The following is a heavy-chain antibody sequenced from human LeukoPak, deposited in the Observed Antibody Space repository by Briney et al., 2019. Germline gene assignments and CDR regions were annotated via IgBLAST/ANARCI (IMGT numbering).Heavy chain of an antibody. J-gene: IGHJ6*03. CDR2: INPNSGGT. CDR1: GYTFTGYY. D-gene: IGHD5/OR15-5a*01. V-gene: IGHV1-2*02. CDR3: ARDRNPTSVYPYSHYMEV. Sequence: ASVKVSCKASGYTFTGYYMHWVRQAPGQGLEWMGWINPNSGGTNYAQKFQGRVTMTRDTSISTAYMELSRLRSDDTAVYYCARDRNPTSVYPYSHYMEVWGKGATVTVSS.